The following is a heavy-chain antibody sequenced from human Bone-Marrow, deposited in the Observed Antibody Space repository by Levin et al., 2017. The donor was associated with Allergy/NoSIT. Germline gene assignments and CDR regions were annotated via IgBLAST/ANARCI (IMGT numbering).Heavy chain of an antibody. V-gene: IGHV3-23*01. CDR2: ISGSARDT. CDR3: TESKMDFAGATESFDY. CDR1: RIIFANYA. Sequence: GGSLRLSCTSSRIIFANYAMNWVRQAPGKGLEWVSGISGSARDTYYADSVKGRFTISRDNTQNTLFLEMNSLGAEDSALYYCTESKMDFAGATESFDYWGQGTLVNVSS. D-gene: IGHD1-26*01. J-gene: IGHJ4*02.